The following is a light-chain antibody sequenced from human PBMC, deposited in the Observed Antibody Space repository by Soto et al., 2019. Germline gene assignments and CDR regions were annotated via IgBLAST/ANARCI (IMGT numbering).Light chain of an antibody. CDR1: QGISSY. J-gene: IGKJ5*01. Sequence: AIRMTQSPSSFSASTGDRVTITCRASQGISSYLAWYQQKPGKAPKLLIYAASPLQSGVPSRFSGSGSGTDFTLTISCLQSEDFATYYCQQYYSYPTSITVGQGTRLEIK. CDR3: QQYYSYPTSIT. V-gene: IGKV1-8*01. CDR2: AAS.